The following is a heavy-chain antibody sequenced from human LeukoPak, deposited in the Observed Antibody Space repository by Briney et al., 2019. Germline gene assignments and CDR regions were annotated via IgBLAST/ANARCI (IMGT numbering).Heavy chain of an antibody. Sequence: PSETLSLTCTVSGASIRSGDYYWAWIRQSPGKGLEWIGSINYRGSTHYNPSLKSRVTISVDTSRNQFSLKLSSVTAADTAVYYCARGLWFGDENPPYFDYWGQGILVTVSS. D-gene: IGHD3-10*01. V-gene: IGHV4-39*07. CDR2: INYRGST. J-gene: IGHJ4*02. CDR3: ARGLWFGDENPPYFDY. CDR1: GASIRSGDYY.